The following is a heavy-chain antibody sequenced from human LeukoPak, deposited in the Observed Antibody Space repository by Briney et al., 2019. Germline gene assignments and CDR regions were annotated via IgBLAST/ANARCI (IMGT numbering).Heavy chain of an antibody. CDR1: GGSISSGDYY. Sequence: SETLSLTCTVSGGSISSGDYYWSWIRRPPGKGLEWIGYIYYSGSTYYNPSLKSRVTISVDTSKNQFSLKLSSVTAADTAVYYCARSYDTSPIDYWGQGTLVTVSS. J-gene: IGHJ4*02. CDR3: ARSYDTSPIDY. V-gene: IGHV4-30-4*08. CDR2: IYYSGST. D-gene: IGHD3-9*01.